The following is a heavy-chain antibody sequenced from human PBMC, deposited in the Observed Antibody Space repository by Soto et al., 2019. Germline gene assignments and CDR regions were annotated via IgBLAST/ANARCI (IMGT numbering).Heavy chain of an antibody. CDR1: GGTFSSYA. CDR3: ARDLNSSSSHLYYYGMDV. Sequence: SVKVSCKASGGTFSSYAISWVRQAPGQGLEWMGGITPIFGTANYAQKFQGRVTITADKSTSTAYMELSSLRSEDTAVYYCARDLNSSSSHLYYYGMDVWGQGTTVTVSS. V-gene: IGHV1-69*06. J-gene: IGHJ6*02. CDR2: ITPIFGTA. D-gene: IGHD6-6*01.